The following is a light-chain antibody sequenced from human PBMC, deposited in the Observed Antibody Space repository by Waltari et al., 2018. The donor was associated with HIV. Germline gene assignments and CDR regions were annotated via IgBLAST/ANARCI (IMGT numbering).Light chain of an antibody. J-gene: IGKJ5*01. V-gene: IGKV1-33*01. CDR2: DAS. CDR1: QDINNY. CDR3: QQYDSVPIT. Sequence: DIQMTQSPSSLSASVGDRVTITCLASQDINNYVNWYQQKSGKAPKLLLFDASTLETGGPSRFSENGSGTDFTLIIRNLQPEDIGTYYCQQYDSVPITFGQGTRLEIK.